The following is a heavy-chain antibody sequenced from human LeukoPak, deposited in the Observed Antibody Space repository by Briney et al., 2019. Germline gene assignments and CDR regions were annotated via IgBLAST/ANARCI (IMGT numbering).Heavy chain of an antibody. J-gene: IGHJ4*02. CDR3: ARDLSGGYSLGY. Sequence: GGSLRLSCGASGFTFSTHAMHWVRQAPGKGLEWVAFISYDGSKRCHADSVKGRFTISRDNSKNTLHLQMNSLRPEDTAVYYCARDLSGGYSLGYWGQGTLVTVSS. CDR1: GFTFSTHA. D-gene: IGHD1-26*01. CDR2: ISYDGSKR. V-gene: IGHV3-30-3*01.